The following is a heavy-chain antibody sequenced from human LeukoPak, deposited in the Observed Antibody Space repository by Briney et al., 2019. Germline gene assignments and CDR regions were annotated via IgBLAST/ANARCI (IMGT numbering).Heavy chain of an antibody. V-gene: IGHV3-74*01. CDR1: GFTVSSNY. CDR2: INSDGGTT. CDR3: ATDYYVSGSYYRLFY. J-gene: IGHJ4*02. D-gene: IGHD3-10*01. Sequence: SGGSLRLSCAASGFTVSSNYMSWVRQAPGKGLVWVSGINSDGGTTTYADSVKGRFTISRDNAKNTLYLQMNNLRAEDTAIYYCATDYYVSGSYYRLFYWGQGTLVTVSS.